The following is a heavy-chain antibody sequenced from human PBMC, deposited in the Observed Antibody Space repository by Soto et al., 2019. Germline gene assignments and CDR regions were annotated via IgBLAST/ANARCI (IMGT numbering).Heavy chain of an antibody. V-gene: IGHV4-39*01. J-gene: IGHJ4*02. D-gene: IGHD3-22*01. CDR3: MLGSGWKDFDY. Sequence: ETLSLTCTVSGGSISSSSYYWGWIRQPPGKGLEWIGSIYYSGSTYYNPPLKSRVTISVDTSKNQFSLKLSSVTAADTAVYYCMLGSGWKDFDYWDRGTLVTVSS. CDR2: IYYSGST. CDR1: GGSISSSSYY.